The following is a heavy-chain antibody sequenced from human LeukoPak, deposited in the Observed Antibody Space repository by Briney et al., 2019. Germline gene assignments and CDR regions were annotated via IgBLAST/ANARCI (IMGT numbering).Heavy chain of an antibody. D-gene: IGHD2-8*01. CDR1: GGFISSYY. J-gene: IGHJ4*02. Sequence: SETLSLTCTVAGGFISSYYWSWIRQPPGKGLEWIGYIYYSGNTNYNSSLKSRVTISVDTSKKQFSLKLSSVTAADTAVYYCVLNVDYWGQGTLVTVSS. CDR2: IYYSGNT. CDR3: VLNVDY. V-gene: IGHV4-59*03.